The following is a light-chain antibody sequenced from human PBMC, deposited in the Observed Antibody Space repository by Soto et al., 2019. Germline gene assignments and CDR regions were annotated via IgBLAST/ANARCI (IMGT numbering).Light chain of an antibody. CDR1: SSNIGNHY. CDR3: GTWDSSLSAVV. J-gene: IGLJ2*01. V-gene: IGLV1-51*01. Sequence: QSVLTQPPSVSAAPGQTVTISFSGSSSNIGNHYVCWYQQLPGTAPKLLIYDNDKRPSGLPDRFSGSKSGTSATLGITGLQTGDEADYYCGTWDSSLSAVVFGGGTKLTVL. CDR2: DND.